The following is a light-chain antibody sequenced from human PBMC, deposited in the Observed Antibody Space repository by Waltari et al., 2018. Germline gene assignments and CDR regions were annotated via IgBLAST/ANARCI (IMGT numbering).Light chain of an antibody. CDR1: YSNIGNNV. J-gene: IGLJ3*02. CDR3: AAWDDSLNGRWV. Sequence: QSVLTQPPSASGTPGQRVTNSCSGTYSNIGNNVVNWYQQLPGTAPKLLIYSNDLRPSGVPDRFSGSKSGSSASLAISGLHSEDEADYYCAAWDDSLNGRWVFGGGTKVTVL. V-gene: IGLV1-44*01. CDR2: SND.